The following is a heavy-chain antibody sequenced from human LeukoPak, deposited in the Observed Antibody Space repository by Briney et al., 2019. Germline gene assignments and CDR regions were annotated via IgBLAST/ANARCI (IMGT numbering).Heavy chain of an antibody. D-gene: IGHD3-10*01. V-gene: IGHV3-23*01. CDR1: GFTFSSYG. CDR2: ISGSGGST. J-gene: IGHJ4*02. Sequence: PGGSLRLSCAASGFTFSSYGMSWVRQAPGKGLEWVSAISGSGGSTYYADSVKGRFTISRDNSKNTLYLQMNSLRAEDTAVYYCAKDDRYYGSGSYIFGGQGTLVTVSS. CDR3: AKDDRYYGSGSYIF.